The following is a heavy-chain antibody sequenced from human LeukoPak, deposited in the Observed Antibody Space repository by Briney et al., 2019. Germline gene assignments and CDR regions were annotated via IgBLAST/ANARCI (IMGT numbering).Heavy chain of an antibody. Sequence: GGSLRLSCAASGFTFSSYWMSWVRQAPGKGLEWVANIKQDGSEKYYVDSVKGRFTISRDNAKNLLYLQMNSLRAEDTAVYYCARDSACSGGSCYLPDYWGQGTLVTVSS. CDR1: GFTFSSYW. CDR3: ARDSACSGGSCYLPDY. D-gene: IGHD2-15*01. CDR2: IKQDGSEK. J-gene: IGHJ4*02. V-gene: IGHV3-7*01.